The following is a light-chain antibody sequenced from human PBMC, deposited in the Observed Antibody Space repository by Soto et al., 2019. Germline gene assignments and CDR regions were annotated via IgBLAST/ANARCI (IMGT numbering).Light chain of an antibody. V-gene: IGKV3-20*01. J-gene: IGKJ1*01. CDR1: QSVSSNY. Sequence: EIVLTQSPGTLSLSPGERATLSCRASQSVSSNYFAWXXXXXXXAPRVLIYGVSSRAAGIPDRFSGSGSGTDFTLTLIRLEPEDFAVYYCQQYGTSPPTFGQGTKVDIK. CDR3: QQYGTSPPT. CDR2: GVS.